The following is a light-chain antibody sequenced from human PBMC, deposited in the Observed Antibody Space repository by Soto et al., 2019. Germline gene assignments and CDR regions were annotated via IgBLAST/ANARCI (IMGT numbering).Light chain of an antibody. CDR3: AAWDDRLNGYV. J-gene: IGLJ1*01. CDR2: SNN. V-gene: IGLV1-44*01. Sequence: QPVLTQPPSATGTPGQRVTISCSGTISNIGSNSVNWYQQLPGTAPSLLIYSNNQRASGVSGRFSGSKSGTSASLAISGLRSEDESDYYCAAWDDRLNGYVFGTGTKVTVL. CDR1: ISNIGSNS.